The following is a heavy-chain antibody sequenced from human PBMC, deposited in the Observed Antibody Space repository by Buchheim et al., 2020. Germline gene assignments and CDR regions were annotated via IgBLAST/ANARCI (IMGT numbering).Heavy chain of an antibody. Sequence: QVQLVQSGAEVKKPGASVKVSCKASGYTFTGYYVHWVRQAPGQGLEWMGRINPNSGGTNYAQKFQGRVTMTRDTSISTAYMELSRLRSDDTAVYYCARSYNYDFWSGYYSSYYYGMDVWGQGTT. D-gene: IGHD3-3*01. J-gene: IGHJ6*02. CDR1: GYTFTGYY. CDR3: ARSYNYDFWSGYYSSYYYGMDV. CDR2: INPNSGGT. V-gene: IGHV1-2*06.